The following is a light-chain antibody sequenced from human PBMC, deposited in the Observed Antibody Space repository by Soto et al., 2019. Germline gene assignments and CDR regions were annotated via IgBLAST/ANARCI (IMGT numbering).Light chain of an antibody. J-gene: IGLJ3*02. Sequence: QSVLTQPPSVSGAPGQRVTISCTGTSSYIGAGYDVHWYQQLPGTAPKLLIYGNSNRPSGVPDGFSGSKSGTSVSLAITGLQAEDEADYYRQSYDSSLSGSVFGGGTQLTVL. CDR1: SSYIGAGYD. V-gene: IGLV1-40*01. CDR3: QSYDSSLSGSV. CDR2: GNS.